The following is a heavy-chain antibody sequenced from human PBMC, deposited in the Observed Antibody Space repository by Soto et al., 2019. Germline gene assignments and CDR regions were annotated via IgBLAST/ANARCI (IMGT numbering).Heavy chain of an antibody. CDR3: ARALNYYFYGVDG. V-gene: IGHV3-74*01. J-gene: IGHJ6*02. Sequence: EVQLVESGGGLIQPGGSLRLSCAASGFTFSSYWMHWVRQAPGKGLVWVSRINSDGSSTTYADSVKGRFTISRDNAKNTLYLQMNSLRAEDTAVYYCARALNYYFYGVDGWGQGTTVTVSS. CDR1: GFTFSSYW. CDR2: INSDGSST.